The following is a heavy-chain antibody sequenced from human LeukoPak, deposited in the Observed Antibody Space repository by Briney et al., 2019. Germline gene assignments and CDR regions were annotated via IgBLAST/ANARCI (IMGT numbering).Heavy chain of an antibody. V-gene: IGHV1-69*13. CDR2: IIPIFGTA. J-gene: IGHJ4*02. CDR3: ASDPNYCGGDCYPYYFDY. D-gene: IGHD2-21*02. Sequence: SVKVSCKASGGTFSSYAISWVRQAPGQGLEWMGGIIPIFGTANYAQKFQGRVTITADESTSTAYMELSSLRSEDTAVYYCASDPNYCGGDCYPYYFDYWGQGTLVTVSS. CDR1: GGTFSSYA.